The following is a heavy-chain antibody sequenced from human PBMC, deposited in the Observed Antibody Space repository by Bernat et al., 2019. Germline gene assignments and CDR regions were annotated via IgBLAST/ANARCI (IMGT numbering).Heavy chain of an antibody. J-gene: IGHJ4*02. CDR1: GFSLSTSGMC. Sequence: QVTLRESGPALVKPTQTLTLTCTFSGFSLSTSGMCVSWIRQPPGKALEWLARIDWDDDKYYSTSLKTRLTISKDTSKNQMVLTMTNMDPVDTATYYCARILCPLGVIDYWGQGTLVTVSS. CDR3: ARILCPLGVIDY. V-gene: IGHV2-70*15. CDR2: IDWDDDK. D-gene: IGHD3-16*01.